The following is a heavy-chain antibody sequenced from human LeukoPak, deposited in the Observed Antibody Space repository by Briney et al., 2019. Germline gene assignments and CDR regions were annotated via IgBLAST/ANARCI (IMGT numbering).Heavy chain of an antibody. CDR2: IYYSGST. CDR3: ARYGDYVIDY. D-gene: IGHD4-17*01. J-gene: IGHJ4*02. V-gene: IGHV4-59*06. Sequence: SETLSLTCTVSGGSISNYYWSWIRQHPGKGLEWIGYIYYSGSTYYNPSLKSRVTISVDTSKNQFSLKLSSVTAADTAVYYCARYGDYVIDYWGQGTLVTVSS. CDR1: GGSISNYY.